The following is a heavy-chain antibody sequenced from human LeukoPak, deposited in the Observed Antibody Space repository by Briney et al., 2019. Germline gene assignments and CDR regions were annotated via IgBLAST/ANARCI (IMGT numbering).Heavy chain of an antibody. CDR1: GFTFSNYR. Sequence: GGSLRLSCAASGFTFSNYRMNWVRQAPGKGLEWVSSISSSSSYISYVDSVKGRFTISRDNAKNSLFLQMNSLRAEDTALYYCAKDIGYDYVWGSYHYWGQGTLVTVSS. CDR3: AKDIGYDYVWGSYHY. J-gene: IGHJ4*02. V-gene: IGHV3-21*04. CDR2: ISSSSSYI. D-gene: IGHD3-16*01.